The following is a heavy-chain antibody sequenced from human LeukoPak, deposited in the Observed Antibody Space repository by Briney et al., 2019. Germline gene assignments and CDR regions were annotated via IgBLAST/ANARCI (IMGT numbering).Heavy chain of an antibody. J-gene: IGHJ5*02. CDR2: ISYDGSNK. V-gene: IGHV3-30*04. D-gene: IGHD2-2*01. CDR3: ARDRDCSSTSCYHVLDP. CDR1: GFTFSIYA. Sequence: GGSLRLSCAASGFTFSIYAMHWVRQAPGKGLEWVAVISYDGSNKYYADSVKGRFTISRDNSKNTLYLQMNSLRAEDTAVYYCARDRDCSSTSCYHVLDPWGQGTLVTVSS.